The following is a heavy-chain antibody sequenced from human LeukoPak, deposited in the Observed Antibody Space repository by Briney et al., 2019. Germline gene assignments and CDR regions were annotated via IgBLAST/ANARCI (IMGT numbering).Heavy chain of an antibody. J-gene: IGHJ4*02. Sequence: SETLSLTCRVSGGSISNYCWSWIREPPGKGLEWIGYIYYSGSTNYNPSLKSRVTISVDTSKNQFSLKLTSVTAADTAVYYCARSYSGSYYRTFDYWGQGTLVTVSS. D-gene: IGHD3-10*01. CDR2: IYYSGST. CDR3: ARSYSGSYYRTFDY. V-gene: IGHV4-59*01. CDR1: GGSISNYC.